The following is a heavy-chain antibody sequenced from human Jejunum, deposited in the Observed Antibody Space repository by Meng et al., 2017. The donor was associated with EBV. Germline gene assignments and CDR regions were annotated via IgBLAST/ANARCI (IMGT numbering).Heavy chain of an antibody. D-gene: IGHD1-20*01. J-gene: IGHJ4*02. CDR1: GFTFGEQW. CDR2: IKTDGSYT. Sequence: EVQLVESVGGLVQPGGSLWLSCAASGFTFGEQWMYWVRQAPGKGLVWVSRIKTDGSYTSYADSVKGRFTTSRDNAKNTLYLQMNGLRDEDTAVYYCARDYNSIPDYWGQGTLVTVSS. CDR3: ARDYNSIPDY. V-gene: IGHV3-74*01.